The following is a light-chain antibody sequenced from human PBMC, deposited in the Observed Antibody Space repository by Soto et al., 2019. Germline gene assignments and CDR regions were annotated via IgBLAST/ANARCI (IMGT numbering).Light chain of an antibody. Sequence: IVMTQSPVSVSVSPGETVTLSCRASENIGSTLSWYQQKPGQAPRLVIYGGVARATDVPGRFSGSGSGTEFTLTISSLQTDDFSTYYCQQYHSYWTFGQGTKVDI. CDR1: ENIGST. CDR3: QQYHSYWT. CDR2: GGV. V-gene: IGKV3-15*01. J-gene: IGKJ1*01.